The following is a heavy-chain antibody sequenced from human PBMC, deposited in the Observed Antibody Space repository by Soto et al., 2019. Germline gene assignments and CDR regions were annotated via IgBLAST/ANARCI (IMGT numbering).Heavy chain of an antibody. CDR1: GFTFSRYW. CDR2: IKQDGRGK. J-gene: IGHJ6*03. CDR3: ARVIGVSIGHYYYYYMVV. Sequence: GGALRLSCAASGFTFSRYWVSWVRQAPGEGVEWVANIKQDGRGKDYGGSVEGRFTTPRDNAKTSLYLQMNSLRAEDTAVYYCARVIGVSIGHYYYYYMVVRCKGITVTVFS. D-gene: IGHD2-21*01. V-gene: IGHV3-7*01.